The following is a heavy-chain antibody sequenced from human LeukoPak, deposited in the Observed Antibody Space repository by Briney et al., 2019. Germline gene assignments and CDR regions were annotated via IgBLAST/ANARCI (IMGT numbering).Heavy chain of an antibody. J-gene: IGHJ4*02. Sequence: PGGSLRLPCAASGFTFSTYSMNWVRQAPGKGPEWISYISFSSRTIYYADSVKGRFTISRDNAKNSLYLQMNSLRDEDTALYYCATSYDSSGYFSRDYWGQGTLVTVSS. D-gene: IGHD3-22*01. V-gene: IGHV3-48*02. CDR1: GFTFSTYS. CDR3: ATSYDSSGYFSRDY. CDR2: ISFSSRTI.